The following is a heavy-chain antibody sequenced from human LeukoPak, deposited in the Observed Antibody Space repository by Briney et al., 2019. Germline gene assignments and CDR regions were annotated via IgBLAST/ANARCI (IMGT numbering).Heavy chain of an antibody. CDR3: ARDLSYYGSGSYYFGS. D-gene: IGHD3-10*01. CDR2: TNPTSGGT. V-gene: IGHV1-2*02. CDR1: GYTFTGYY. Sequence: ASVKVSCKASGYTFTGYYMHWVRQAPGQGLEWMGWTNPTSGGTDYAQKFQGRVTMTRDTSITTAYMELSSLRSDDTAMYYCARDLSYYGSGSYYFGSWGQGTLVTVSS. J-gene: IGHJ4*02.